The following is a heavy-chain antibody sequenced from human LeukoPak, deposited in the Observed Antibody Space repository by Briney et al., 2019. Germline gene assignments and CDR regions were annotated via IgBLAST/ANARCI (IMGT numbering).Heavy chain of an antibody. CDR2: ISSNGDNT. CDR3: VRGTGS. Sequence: KELKYVSTISSNGDNTYYADSMKSRFTISRDNPKTTLYLQMSSLRADDTAVYYCVRGTGSWGQGTLVTVSS. J-gene: IGHJ5*02. V-gene: IGHV3-64D*06.